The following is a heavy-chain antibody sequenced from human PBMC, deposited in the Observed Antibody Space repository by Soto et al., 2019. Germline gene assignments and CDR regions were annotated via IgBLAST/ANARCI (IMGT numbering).Heavy chain of an antibody. D-gene: IGHD6-13*01. CDR1: GYTLTELS. CDR3: ATPLAWRYTPYSSSWPTIDPRLDSGFS. Sequence: ASVKVSCKVSGYTLTELSMHWVRQAPGKGLEWMGGFDPEDGETIYAQKFQGRVTMTEDTSTDTAYMELSSLRSEDTAVYYCATPLAWRYTPYSSSWPTIDPRLDSGFSWGQGTLVTVSS. J-gene: IGHJ5*02. V-gene: IGHV1-24*01. CDR2: FDPEDGET.